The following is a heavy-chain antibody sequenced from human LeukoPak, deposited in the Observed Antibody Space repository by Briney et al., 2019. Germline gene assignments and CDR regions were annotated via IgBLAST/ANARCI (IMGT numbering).Heavy chain of an antibody. CDR3: AKSVTADP. J-gene: IGHJ5*02. CDR2: ISPGGDRT. V-gene: IGHV3-23*01. CDR1: GFTFSTYA. D-gene: IGHD4-23*01. Sequence: GGSLRLSCAASGFTFSTYALSWVRQAPGKGLEWVSAISPGGDRTYYADSMKGRFAISRDNSKNTLYLQMNSLRAEDTAVYYCAKSVTADPWGQGTLVTVSS.